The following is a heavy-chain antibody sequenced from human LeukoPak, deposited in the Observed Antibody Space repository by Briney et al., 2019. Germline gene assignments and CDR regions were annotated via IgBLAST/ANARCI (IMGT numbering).Heavy chain of an antibody. D-gene: IGHD6-19*01. Sequence: PGGSLRLSCAASGFTFSTYGMHWVRQAPGKGLEWVAVISYHGDNKYYADSVKGRFIISRDNSKNTLYLQMNSLRAEDTAVYYCAKVAYAIAVAAYFDYWGQGSLVTVSS. CDR1: GFTFSTYG. CDR2: ISYHGDNK. CDR3: AKVAYAIAVAAYFDY. V-gene: IGHV3-30*18. J-gene: IGHJ4*02.